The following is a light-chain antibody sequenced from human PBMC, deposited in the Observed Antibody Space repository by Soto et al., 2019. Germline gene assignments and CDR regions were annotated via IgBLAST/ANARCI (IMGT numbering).Light chain of an antibody. V-gene: IGKV3-20*01. CDR2: ATS. CDR1: QSISSAY. CDR3: KEYGASPLYA. J-gene: IGKJ2*01. Sequence: EIVLTQSPGTLSLSPGERATLSCRASQSISSAYFAWYQQKPGQAPRLLIFATSSRATGIPDRFSGSGSGTDFTLAISRLEPEDSAVYYCKEYGASPLYAFGQGKKLEIK.